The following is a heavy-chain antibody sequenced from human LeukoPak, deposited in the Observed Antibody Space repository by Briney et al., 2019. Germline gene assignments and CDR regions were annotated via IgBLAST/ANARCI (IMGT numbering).Heavy chain of an antibody. Sequence: GASVKVSCKASGYKFTSYYIHWVRQAPGQGLEWMGWINPNTGDTTYAQNFQGRVTMTRDTSITTAYMEVSRLRSDDTAVYYCARRDSSSDIDYWGQGTLVTVSS. CDR3: ARRDSSSDIDY. CDR2: INPNTGDT. V-gene: IGHV1-2*02. J-gene: IGHJ4*02. CDR1: GYKFTSYY. D-gene: IGHD6-13*01.